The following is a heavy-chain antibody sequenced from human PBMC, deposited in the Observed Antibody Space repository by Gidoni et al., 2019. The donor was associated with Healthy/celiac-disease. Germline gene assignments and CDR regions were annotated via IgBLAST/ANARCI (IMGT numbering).Heavy chain of an antibody. Sequence: QVQLVESGGGVVQPGRSLRLSCAASGFTFSRYGLHWVRQAPGKGLEWVAVISYDGSNKYYADSVKGRFTISRDNSKNTLYLQMNSLRAEDTVVYYCAKDYGSLLGYDSSVLPLIFGGQDYWGQGTLVTVSS. D-gene: IGHD3-22*01. V-gene: IGHV3-30*18. CDR3: AKDYGSLLGYDSSVLPLIFGGQDY. CDR1: GFTFSRYG. CDR2: ISYDGSNK. J-gene: IGHJ4*02.